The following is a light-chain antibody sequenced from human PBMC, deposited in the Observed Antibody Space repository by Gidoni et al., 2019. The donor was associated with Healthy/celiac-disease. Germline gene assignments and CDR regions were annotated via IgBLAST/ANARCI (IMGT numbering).Light chain of an antibody. V-gene: IGLV2-8*01. CDR3: SSYAGSNVYV. CDR1: SSDVGGYNY. Sequence: QSALTQPPSASGSPGQSVPISCTGTSSDVGGYNYVPWYQQHPGKAPKLMIYEVSKRPSGVPDRFSGSKSGNTASLTVSGLQAEDEADYYCSSYAGSNVYVFGTGTKVTVL. J-gene: IGLJ1*01. CDR2: EVS.